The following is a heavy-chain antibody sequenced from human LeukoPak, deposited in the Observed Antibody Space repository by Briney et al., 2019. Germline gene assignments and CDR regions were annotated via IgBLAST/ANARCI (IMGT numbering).Heavy chain of an antibody. CDR3: ARERGSGWYFFDY. CDR1: GYIVTKYG. Sequence: GASVKVSCKPSGYIVTKYGISAVGQPLGQGREGVGWISVYKGNTNYAQKVKGRVTMTADTSVTQVYMKLRSVTSEDTAMYYCARERGSGWYFFDYWGQGTPVPVTS. D-gene: IGHD6-19*01. CDR2: ISVYKGNT. J-gene: IGHJ4*02. V-gene: IGHV1-18*01.